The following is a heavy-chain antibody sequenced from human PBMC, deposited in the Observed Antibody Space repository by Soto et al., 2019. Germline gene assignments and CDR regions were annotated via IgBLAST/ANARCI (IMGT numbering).Heavy chain of an antibody. Sequence: QVQLVQSGAEVQKPGSSVKVSCKASGGTFSSYAISWVRQAPGQGLEWMGGIIPIFGTANYAQKFQGRVTITADKSTSTAYMELSSLRSEDTAVYYCARDRDIVVLGRSAFDIWGQGTMVTVSS. V-gene: IGHV1-69*06. J-gene: IGHJ3*02. D-gene: IGHD2-2*01. CDR2: IIPIFGTA. CDR3: ARDRDIVVLGRSAFDI. CDR1: GGTFSSYA.